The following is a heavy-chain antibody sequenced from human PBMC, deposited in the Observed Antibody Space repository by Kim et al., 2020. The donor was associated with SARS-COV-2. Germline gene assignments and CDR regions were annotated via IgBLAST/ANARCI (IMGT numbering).Heavy chain of an antibody. D-gene: IGHD6-19*01. V-gene: IGHV4-39*01. CDR1: GGSISSSSYY. Sequence: SETLSLTCTVSGGSISSSSYYWGWIRQPSGKGLEWIGSIYYSGSTYYNPSLKSRVTISVDTSKNQFSLKLSSVTAADTAVYYCASKPFASQWLVTHFDYWGQGTLVTVSS. J-gene: IGHJ4*02. CDR3: ASKPFASQWLVTHFDY. CDR2: IYYSGST.